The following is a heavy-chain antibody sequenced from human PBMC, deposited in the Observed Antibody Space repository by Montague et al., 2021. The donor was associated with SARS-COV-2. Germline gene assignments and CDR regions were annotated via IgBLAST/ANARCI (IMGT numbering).Heavy chain of an antibody. CDR2: IYTSGST. D-gene: IGHD3-10*01. J-gene: IGHJ6*02. Sequence: TLSLTCTVSGGSISSGSYYWSWIRQPAGKGLEWIGRIYTSGSTNYNPSLKSRVTISVDTSKNQFSLKLTSVTAADTAVYYCARVGMGTMVRGVIPAYYSYGMDVWGQGTTVTVSS. CDR3: ARVGMGTMVRGVIPAYYSYGMDV. CDR1: GGSISSGSYY. V-gene: IGHV4-61*02.